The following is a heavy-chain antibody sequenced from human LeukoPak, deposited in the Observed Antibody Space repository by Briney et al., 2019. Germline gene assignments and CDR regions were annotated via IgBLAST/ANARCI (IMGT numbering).Heavy chain of an antibody. D-gene: IGHD3-22*01. V-gene: IGHV4-61*01. J-gene: IGHJ1*01. Sequence: SETLSLTCTVSGGSVSSGSYYWSWIRQPPGKGLEWIGYIYYSGSTNYNPSLKSRVTISVDTSKNQFSLKLSSVTAADTAVYYCARASYYYDSSGYWPQGTSEYFQHWGQGTLVTVSS. CDR2: IYYSGST. CDR3: ARASYYYDSSGYWPQGTSEYFQH. CDR1: GGSVSSGSYY.